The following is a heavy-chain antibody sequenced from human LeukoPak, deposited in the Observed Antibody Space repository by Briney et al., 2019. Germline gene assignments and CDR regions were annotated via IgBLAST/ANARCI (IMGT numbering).Heavy chain of an antibody. CDR1: GFTFRSYA. V-gene: IGHV3-23*01. CDR2: INGGGGSK. CDR3: AKVPYYDILTGYYDY. J-gene: IGHJ4*02. D-gene: IGHD3-9*01. Sequence: PGGSLRLSCAASGFTFRSYAMSWVRQAPGKGLEWVADINGGGGSKYYVDYVKGRFTISRDNAKNYLYLQMNSLRAEDTAVYYCAKVPYYDILTGYYDYWGQGTLVTVSS.